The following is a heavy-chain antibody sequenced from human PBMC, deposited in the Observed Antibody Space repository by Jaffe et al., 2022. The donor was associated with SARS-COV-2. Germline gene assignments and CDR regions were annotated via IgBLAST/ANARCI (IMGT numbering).Heavy chain of an antibody. D-gene: IGHD3-10*01. Sequence: QLQLQESGPGLVKPSETLSLTCTVSGGSISSSSYYWGWIRQPPGKGLEWIGSIYYSGSTYYNPSLKSRVTISVDTSKNQFSLKLSSVTAADTAVYYCARKQPYGSVPRAFDIWGQGTMVTVSS. J-gene: IGHJ3*02. CDR1: GGSISSSSYY. CDR2: IYYSGST. V-gene: IGHV4-39*01. CDR3: ARKQPYGSVPRAFDI.